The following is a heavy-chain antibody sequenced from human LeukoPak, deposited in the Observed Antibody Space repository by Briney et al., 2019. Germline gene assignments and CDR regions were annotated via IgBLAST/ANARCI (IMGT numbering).Heavy chain of an antibody. CDR2: ISSSSSYI. D-gene: IGHD6-13*01. V-gene: IGHV3-21*01. CDR3: AREDSWSSYGMDV. Sequence: GGSLRLSCAASGVTFSSYSMNWVRQASGKGLEWVSSISSSSSYIYYADSVKGRFTISRDNAKNSLYLQMNSLRAEDTAVYYCAREDSWSSYGMDVWGQGTTVTVSS. CDR1: GVTFSSYS. J-gene: IGHJ6*02.